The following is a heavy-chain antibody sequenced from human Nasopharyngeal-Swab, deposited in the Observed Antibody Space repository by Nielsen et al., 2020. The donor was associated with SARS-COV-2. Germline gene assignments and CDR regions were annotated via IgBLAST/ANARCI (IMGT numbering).Heavy chain of an antibody. CDR3: TRAKDTSGYDAFDI. CDR2: FRWNSDYI. Sequence: LKISRTASGFTFDAYTMHSVRQAPGTGLGGVSGFRWNSDYIGYTDSVKGRFVISRDNAKNSLYLQMNSLRPEDTALYFCTRAKDTSGYDAFDIWGQGTVVTVSS. J-gene: IGHJ3*02. V-gene: IGHV3-9*01. D-gene: IGHD3-22*01. CDR1: GFTFDAYT.